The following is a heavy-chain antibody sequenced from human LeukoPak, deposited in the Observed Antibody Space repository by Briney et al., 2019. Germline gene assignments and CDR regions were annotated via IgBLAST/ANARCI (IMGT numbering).Heavy chain of an antibody. V-gene: IGHV4-4*07. CDR2: IYTSGST. CDR1: GGSISSYY. J-gene: IGHJ4*02. D-gene: IGHD3-16*01. Sequence: SETLSLTCTVSGGSISSYYWSWIRQPAGKGLEWIGRIYTSGSTNYNPSLKSRVTMSVDTSKNQFSLKLSSVIAADTAVYYCARDKVGPSLYYFDYWGQGTLVTVSS. CDR3: ARDKVGPSLYYFDY.